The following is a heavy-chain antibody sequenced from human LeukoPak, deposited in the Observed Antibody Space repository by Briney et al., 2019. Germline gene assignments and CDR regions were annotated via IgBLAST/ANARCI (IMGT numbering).Heavy chain of an antibody. CDR1: GYSISSGYY. Sequence: PSETLSLTCTVSGYSISSGYYWGWIRQPPGKGLDSIGSIYHSGNTYYNPSLKSRVTISMDTSTNQFSLKLSSETAADTAVYYCARIPTGEHYFEYWGQGTLVTVSS. J-gene: IGHJ4*02. V-gene: IGHV4-38-2*02. CDR2: IYHSGNT. D-gene: IGHD7-27*01. CDR3: ARIPTGEHYFEY.